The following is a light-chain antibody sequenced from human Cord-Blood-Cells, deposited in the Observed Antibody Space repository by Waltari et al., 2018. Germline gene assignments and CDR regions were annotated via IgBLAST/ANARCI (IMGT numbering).Light chain of an antibody. CDR3: CSYAGSYTYV. J-gene: IGLJ1*01. CDR2: DVS. CDR1: SSDVGGYHY. V-gene: IGLV2-11*01. Sequence: QSALTQPRPVSGSPGQSVTISCTGTSSDVGGYHYVSWYQQHPGKAPKRMIYDVSKRPSGFPDRFSGSKSGNTASLTISGLQAEDEADYYCCSYAGSYTYVFGTGTKVTVL.